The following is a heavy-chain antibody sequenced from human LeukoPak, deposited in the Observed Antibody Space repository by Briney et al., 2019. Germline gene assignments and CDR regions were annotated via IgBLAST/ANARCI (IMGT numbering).Heavy chain of an antibody. CDR1: GFTFSGYA. J-gene: IGHJ4*02. CDR2: ISGSGGST. V-gene: IGHV3-23*01. CDR3: AKDSPLSYYDSSGYYLFDY. Sequence: GGSLRLSCAASGFTFSGYAMSWFRQAPGKGLEWVSAISGSGGSTYYADSVKGRFTISRDNSKNTLYMQMNSLRAEDTAVYYCAKDSPLSYYDSSGYYLFDYWGQGTLVTVSS. D-gene: IGHD3-22*01.